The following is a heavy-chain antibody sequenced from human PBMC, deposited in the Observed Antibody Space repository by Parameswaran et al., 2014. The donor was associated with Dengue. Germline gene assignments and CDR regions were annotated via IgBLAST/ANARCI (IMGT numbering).Heavy chain of an antibody. D-gene: IGHD1-26*01. Sequence: QAGGSLRLSCAASGFTFSSYAMSWVRQAPGKGLEWVSAISGSGGSTYYADSVKGRFTISRDNSKNTLYLQMNSLRAEDTAVYYCAKSVGATDYFDYWGQGTLVTVSS. V-gene: IGHV3-23*01. CDR2: ISGSGGST. CDR3: AKSVGATDYFDY. J-gene: IGHJ4*02. CDR1: GFTFSSYA.